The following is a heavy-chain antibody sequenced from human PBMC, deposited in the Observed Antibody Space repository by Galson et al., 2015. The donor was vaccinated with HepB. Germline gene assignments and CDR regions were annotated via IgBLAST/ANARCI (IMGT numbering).Heavy chain of an antibody. CDR1: GYTFTSYG. D-gene: IGHD2-2*01. CDR3: AREGRYCSSTSCYLQYGMDV. J-gene: IGHJ6*02. Sequence: SVKVSCKASGYTFTSYGISWVRQAPGQGLEWMGWISAYNGNTNYAQKLQGRVTMTTDTSTSTAYMELRSLRSDDTAVYYCAREGRYCSSTSCYLQYGMDVWGQGTTVTVSS. V-gene: IGHV1-18*04. CDR2: ISAYNGNT.